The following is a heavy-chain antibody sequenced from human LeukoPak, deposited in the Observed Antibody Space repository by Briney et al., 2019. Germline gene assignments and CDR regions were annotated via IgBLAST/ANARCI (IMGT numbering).Heavy chain of an antibody. V-gene: IGHV1-2*02. CDR3: ARERGPDYYYGSGSYYRGFPVF. CDR2: INPNSGGT. J-gene: IGHJ4*02. Sequence: ASVKVSCKASGYTFTGYYMHWVRQAPGQGLEWMGCINPNSGGTNYAQKFQGRVTMTRDTSISTAYMELSRLRSDDTAVYYCARERGPDYYYGSGSYYRGFPVFWGQGTLVTVSS. D-gene: IGHD3-10*01. CDR1: GYTFTGYY.